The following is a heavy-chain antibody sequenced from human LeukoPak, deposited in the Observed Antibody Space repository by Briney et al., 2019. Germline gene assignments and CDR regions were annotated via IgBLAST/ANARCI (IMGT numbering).Heavy chain of an antibody. Sequence: SETLSLTCTVSGGSISSSSYYWGWIRQPPGKGLEWIGSIYYSGSTYYNPSLKSRVTISVDTSKNQFSLKLSSVTAADTAVYYCARVYYDFGSGYPNWFDPWGQGTLVTVSS. J-gene: IGHJ5*02. CDR1: GGSISSSSYY. D-gene: IGHD3-3*01. CDR2: IYYSGST. V-gene: IGHV4-39*07. CDR3: ARVYYDFGSGYPNWFDP.